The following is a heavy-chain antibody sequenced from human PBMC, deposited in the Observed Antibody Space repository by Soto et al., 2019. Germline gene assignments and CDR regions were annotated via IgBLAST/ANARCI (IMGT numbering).Heavy chain of an antibody. Sequence: SETLSLTCTVSGVSISGFYWSWIRQPAGKGLEWIGRISSTGSTAYDPSLQSRVAISLDTSRNQFSLRLSSVTAADTAVYFCVRRSDSCGFSICSKFDFWGQGALVTVSS. CDR3: VRRSDSCGFSICSKFDF. CDR2: ISSTGST. J-gene: IGHJ4*02. CDR1: GVSISGFY. D-gene: IGHD2-2*01. V-gene: IGHV4-4*07.